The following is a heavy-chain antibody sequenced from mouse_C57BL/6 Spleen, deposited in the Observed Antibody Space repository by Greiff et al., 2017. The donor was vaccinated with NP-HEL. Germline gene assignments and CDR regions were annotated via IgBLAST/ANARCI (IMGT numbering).Heavy chain of an antibody. Sequence: QVQLQQPGTELVKPGASVKLSCKASGYTFTSYWMHWVKQRPGQGLEWIGNINPSNGGTNYTENFKSKATLTVDKSSSTAYMQLSSLTSEDSAVYYCARGGVPYYYAMDYWGQGTSVTVSA. CDR1: GYTFTSYW. J-gene: IGHJ4*01. V-gene: IGHV1-53*01. CDR2: INPSNGGT. CDR3: ARGGVPYYYAMDY. D-gene: IGHD5-1*01.